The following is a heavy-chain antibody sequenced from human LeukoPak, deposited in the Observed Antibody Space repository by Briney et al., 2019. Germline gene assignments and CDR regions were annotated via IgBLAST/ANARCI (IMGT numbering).Heavy chain of an antibody. D-gene: IGHD2-2*01. CDR1: GGTFSSYA. CDR3: AAVVPAVMGYFDY. V-gene: IGHV1-69*13. CDR2: IIPIFGTA. Sequence: ASVKVSCKASGGTFSSYALSWVRQAPGQGLEWMGGIIPIFGTANYAQKFQGRVTITADESTSTAYMELSSLRSEDTVVYYCAAVVPAVMGYFDYWGQGTLVTVSS. J-gene: IGHJ4*02.